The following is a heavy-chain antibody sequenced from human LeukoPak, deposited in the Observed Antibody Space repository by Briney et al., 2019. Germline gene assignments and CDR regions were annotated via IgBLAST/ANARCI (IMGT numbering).Heavy chain of an antibody. CDR1: GYSFTTYW. V-gene: IGHV5-10-1*01. J-gene: IGHJ4*02. CDR3: GRGDFASYFDY. Sequence: GESLRISCKGSGYSFTTYWISWVRQMPGKGLEWMGRIDPGNSDTNYSPSFQGRVTISVDKSITTVYLQWSSLKASDTAIYYCGRGDFASYFDYWGQGTLVTVSS. CDR2: IDPGNSDT.